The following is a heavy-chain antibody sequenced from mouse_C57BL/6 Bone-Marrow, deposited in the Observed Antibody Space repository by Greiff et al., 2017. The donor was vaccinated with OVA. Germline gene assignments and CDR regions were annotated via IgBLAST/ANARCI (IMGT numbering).Heavy chain of an antibody. Sequence: EVQLQQSGPELVKPGASVTISCKASGYPFTDSNMHWVKQSHGKSLEWIGYINPNNGGTSYNQKFKGKATLTVNKSSSTAYMELRSLTSEDSAVYYCARDTTVVDYAMDYWGQGTSVTVSS. J-gene: IGHJ4*01. CDR2: INPNNGGT. CDR3: ARDTTVVDYAMDY. D-gene: IGHD1-1*01. CDR1: GYPFTDSN. V-gene: IGHV1-22*01.